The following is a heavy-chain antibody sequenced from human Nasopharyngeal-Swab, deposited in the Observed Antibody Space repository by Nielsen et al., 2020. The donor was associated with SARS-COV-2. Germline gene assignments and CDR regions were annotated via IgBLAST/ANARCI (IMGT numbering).Heavy chain of an antibody. CDR1: GGSIRDNNYY. Sequence: GSLRLSCSVSGGSIRDNNYYWSWIRQPPGKGLEWIGSMSYSGVTFYNPSLRNRVTLSVDTSKSLLSLKLDSVTAADTALYYCARHSRVTTVVVVTLFDFWGQGIQVTVSS. CDR3: ARHSRVTTVVVVTLFDF. D-gene: IGHD3-22*01. J-gene: IGHJ4*02. V-gene: IGHV4-39*01. CDR2: MSYSGVT.